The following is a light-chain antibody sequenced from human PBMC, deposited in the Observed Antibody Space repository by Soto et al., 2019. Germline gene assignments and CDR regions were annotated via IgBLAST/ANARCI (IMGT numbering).Light chain of an antibody. V-gene: IGLV2-14*01. CDR2: DVS. CDR1: SSDVGGYNY. CDR3: SSYTGSSTLVV. Sequence: QSALTQPASVSGSPGQSITISCTGTSSDVGGYNYVSWYQQHPGKAPKLMIYDVSNRPSGVSNRFSGSKSGNTASLTISGLQAEDDAEYYCSSYTGSSTLVVFGGGTQLTVL. J-gene: IGLJ2*01.